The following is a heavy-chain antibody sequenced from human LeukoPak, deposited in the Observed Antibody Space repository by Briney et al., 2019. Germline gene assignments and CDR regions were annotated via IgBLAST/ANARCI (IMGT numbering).Heavy chain of an antibody. Sequence: ASVKVSCKASGYTFTSYGISWVRQAPGRGLEWMGWISAYNGNTNYAQKLQGRVTMTTDTSTSTAYMELRSLRSDDTAVYYCARSIAVAGKTGWFDPWGQGTLVTVSS. D-gene: IGHD6-19*01. V-gene: IGHV1-18*01. CDR2: ISAYNGNT. CDR1: GYTFTSYG. J-gene: IGHJ5*02. CDR3: ARSIAVAGKTGWFDP.